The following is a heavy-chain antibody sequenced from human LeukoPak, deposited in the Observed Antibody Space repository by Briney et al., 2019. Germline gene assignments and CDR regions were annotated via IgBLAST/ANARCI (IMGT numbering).Heavy chain of an antibody. D-gene: IGHD1-26*01. CDR1: GYSISSGYY. V-gene: IGHV4-38-2*01. J-gene: IGHJ4*02. Sequence: SETLSLTCAVSGYSISSGYYWGWIRQPPGKGLEWIGSTYHSGSTYYNPSLKSRVTISVDTSKNQFSLKLGSVSAADTAVYYCARQGGSYSGNYWGQGTLVTVSS. CDR3: ARQGGSYSGNY. CDR2: TYHSGST.